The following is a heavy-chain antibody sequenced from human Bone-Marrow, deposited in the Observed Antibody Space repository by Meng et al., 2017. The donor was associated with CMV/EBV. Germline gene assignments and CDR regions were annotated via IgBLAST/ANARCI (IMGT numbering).Heavy chain of an antibody. D-gene: IGHD6-6*01. CDR2: IYYSGST. CDR3: ARDRIAARLNWFVP. Sequence: SETLSLTCTVSGGSVSSGSYYWSWIRQPPGKGLEWIGYIYYSGSTNYNPSLKSRVTISVDTSKNQFSLKLSSVTAADTAVYYCARDRIAARLNWFVPWGQGPLVTVDS. CDR1: GGSVSSGSYY. V-gene: IGHV4-61*01. J-gene: IGHJ5*02.